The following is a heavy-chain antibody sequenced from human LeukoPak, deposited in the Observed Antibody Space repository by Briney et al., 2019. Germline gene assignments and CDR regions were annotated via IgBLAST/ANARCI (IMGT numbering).Heavy chain of an antibody. Sequence: SVKVSCKASGGTFSSYAISWVRQAPGQGLEWMGGIIPIFGTANYAQKFQGRVTITADESTSTAYMELSSLRSEDTAVYYCARDRRLRVRGASSVDYGMDVWGQGTTVTVSS. V-gene: IGHV1-69*13. CDR2: IIPIFGTA. CDR3: ARDRRLRVRGASSVDYGMDV. J-gene: IGHJ6*02. CDR1: GGTFSSYA. D-gene: IGHD3-10*01.